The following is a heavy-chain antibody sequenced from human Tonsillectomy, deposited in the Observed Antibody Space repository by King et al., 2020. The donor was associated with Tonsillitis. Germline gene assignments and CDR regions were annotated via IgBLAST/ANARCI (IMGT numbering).Heavy chain of an antibody. CDR1: GYRFANYW. Sequence: VQLVESGADVKKPGESLKISCKGSGYRFANYWIGWVRQMPGKGLEWMGIIYPGDSDPIYSPSFQGHVTIPAATSFSTAYLQCGSLKASDTAMYYCARLPLTGGCFDYWGQGTLVTVSS. CDR3: ARLPLTGGCFDY. J-gene: IGHJ4*02. D-gene: IGHD7-27*01. V-gene: IGHV5-51*01. CDR2: IYPGDSDP.